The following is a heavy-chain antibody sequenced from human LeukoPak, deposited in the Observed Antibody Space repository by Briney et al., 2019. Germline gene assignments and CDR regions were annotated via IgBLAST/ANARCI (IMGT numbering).Heavy chain of an antibody. V-gene: IGHV3-73*01. D-gene: IGHD3-16*02. CDR1: GFTFSGSA. J-gene: IGHJ5*02. CDR3: TVQVIPSDNWFDP. CDR2: IRSKANSYAT. Sequence: GGSLRLSCAASGFTFSGSAMHWVRQASGKGLEWVGRIRSKANSYATAYAASVKGRFAMSRDDSKNIAYVHMNSLTTEDTAVYHCTVQVIPSDNWFDPWGQGTLVTVSS.